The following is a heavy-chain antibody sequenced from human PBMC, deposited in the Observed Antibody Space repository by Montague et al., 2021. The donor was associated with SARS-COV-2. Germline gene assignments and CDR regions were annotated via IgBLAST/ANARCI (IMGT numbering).Heavy chain of an antibody. J-gene: IGHJ6*02. CDR2: ISCSSSYI. D-gene: IGHD3-10*01. CDR3: ARDPLDYGLWSSGSYYNAYYYYYGMDV. V-gene: IGHV3-21*01. Sequence: SLRLSCAASGFTFSSYRMNWVRQAPGKGLEWVSSISCSSSYIYYADSVKGRLTISRDNAKNSLYLQMNSLRAEDTAVYYCARDPLDYGLWSSGSYYNAYYYYYGMDVWGQGTTVTVSS. CDR1: GFTFSSYR.